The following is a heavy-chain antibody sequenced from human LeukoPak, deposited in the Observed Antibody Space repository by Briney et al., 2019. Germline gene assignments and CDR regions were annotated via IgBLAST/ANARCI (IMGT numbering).Heavy chain of an antibody. D-gene: IGHD3-10*01. V-gene: IGHV4-59*12. Sequence: SETLSLTCTVSGGSISSYYWSWIRQPPGKGLEWIGYIYYSGSTNYNPSLKSRVTISVDTSKNQFSLKLSSVTAADTAVYYCAREILWFGELMDGAFDIWGQGTMVTVSS. J-gene: IGHJ3*02. CDR2: IYYSGST. CDR1: GGSISSYY. CDR3: AREILWFGELMDGAFDI.